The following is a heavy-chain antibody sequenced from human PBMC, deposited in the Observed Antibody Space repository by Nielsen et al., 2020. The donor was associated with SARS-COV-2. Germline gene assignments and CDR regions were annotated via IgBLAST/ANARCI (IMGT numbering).Heavy chain of an antibody. CDR1: GFPFRNYG. CDR3: ARDEHYYDVCGLIDC. J-gene: IGHJ4*02. CDR2: ISYDGNNK. V-gene: IGHV3-30*03. D-gene: IGHD3-22*01. Sequence: GGSLRLSCAASGFPFRNYGMYWVRQAPDMGLEWVAVISYDGNNKEYVDSVKGRFTISTDDSRTTLYLQMNSLRPDDTAIYYCARDEHYYDVCGLIDCWGQGTLVTVSS.